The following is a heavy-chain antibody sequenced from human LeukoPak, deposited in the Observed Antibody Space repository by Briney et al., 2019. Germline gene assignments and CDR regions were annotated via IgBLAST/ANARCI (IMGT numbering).Heavy chain of an antibody. D-gene: IGHD3-22*01. CDR1: GFSVSSNY. Sequence: GGSLRLSCAASGFSVSSNYVSWVRQAPGKGLEWVSVIYSGGTTYYADSIKGRFTISRDNSKNTLYLQTNSLRAEDTAVYYCAGRYDSSGYPLHWGQGTLVTVSS. CDR3: AGRYDSSGYPLH. V-gene: IGHV3-53*01. CDR2: IYSGGTT. J-gene: IGHJ4*02.